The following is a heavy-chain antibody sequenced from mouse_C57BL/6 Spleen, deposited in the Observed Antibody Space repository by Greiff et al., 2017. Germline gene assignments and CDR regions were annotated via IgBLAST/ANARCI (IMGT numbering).Heavy chain of an antibody. CDR1: GYAFSSSW. D-gene: IGHD2-5*01. Sequence: VQLQQSGPELVKPGASVKISCKASGYAFSSSWMNWVKQRPGKGLEWIGRIYPGDGDTNYNGKFKGKATLTADKSSSTAYMQLSSLTSEDSAVYFCARNTYYSNYEYFDVWGTGTTVTVSS. J-gene: IGHJ1*03. CDR3: ARNTYYSNYEYFDV. V-gene: IGHV1-82*01. CDR2: IYPGDGDT.